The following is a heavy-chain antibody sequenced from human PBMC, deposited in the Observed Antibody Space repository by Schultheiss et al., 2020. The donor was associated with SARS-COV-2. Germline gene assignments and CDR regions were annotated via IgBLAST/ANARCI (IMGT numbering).Heavy chain of an antibody. V-gene: IGHV4-34*01. Sequence: SETLSLTCAIYGASFSGYYWSWIRQPPGKGLEWIGEINHSGSTNYNPSLKSRVTISVDTSKNQFSLKLSSVTAADTAVYYCARGFGGSCYNYWGQGTLVTVSS. CDR2: INHSGST. CDR3: ARGFGGSCYNY. CDR1: GASFSGYY. D-gene: IGHD2-15*01. J-gene: IGHJ4*02.